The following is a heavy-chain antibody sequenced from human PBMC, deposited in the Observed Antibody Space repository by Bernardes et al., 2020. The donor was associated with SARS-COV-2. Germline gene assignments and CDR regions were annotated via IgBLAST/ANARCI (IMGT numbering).Heavy chain of an antibody. CDR2: IYYRGET. CDR1: GGSITYYY. J-gene: IGHJ6*02. V-gene: IGHV4-59*12. CDR3: ARGPRITILGVVTRYYYYYGMDV. D-gene: IGHD3-3*01. Sequence: SETLSLTCTVSGGSITYYYWTWIRQSPGKGLEWIGYIYYRGETNYNPSLKSRVTISVDTSKNQFSLKLSSVTAADTAVYYCARGPRITILGVVTRYYYYYGMDVWSQGTTVTVSS.